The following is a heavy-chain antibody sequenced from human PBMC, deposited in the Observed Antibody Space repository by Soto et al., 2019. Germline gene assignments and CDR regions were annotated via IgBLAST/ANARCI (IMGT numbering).Heavy chain of an antibody. CDR3: TRANWYSEY. CDR1: GGSISNHY. J-gene: IGHJ4*02. V-gene: IGHV4-59*11. D-gene: IGHD7-27*01. CDR2: IYYNGNT. Sequence: QVQLQESGPGLVKPSETLSLTCTVSGGSISNHYWSWIRQPPGKGLEWIGYIYYNGNTNYNPPLKSRVTMSVDTSKNQSSLKFSSVTAADTAVYYCTRANWYSEYWGQGTLVTVSS.